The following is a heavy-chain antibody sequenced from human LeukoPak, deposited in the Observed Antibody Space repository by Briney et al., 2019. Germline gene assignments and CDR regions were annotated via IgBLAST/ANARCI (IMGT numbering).Heavy chain of an antibody. CDR2: ISWNSGSI. CDR1: GFTFDDYA. Sequence: PGRSLRLSCAASGFTFDDYAMHWLRQAPGKGLEWVSGISWNSGSIGYADSVKGRFTISRDNAKNSLYLQMNSLRAEDTALYYCAKGRYFDWPIDYWGQGTLVTVSS. CDR3: AKGRYFDWPIDY. D-gene: IGHD3-9*01. V-gene: IGHV3-9*01. J-gene: IGHJ4*02.